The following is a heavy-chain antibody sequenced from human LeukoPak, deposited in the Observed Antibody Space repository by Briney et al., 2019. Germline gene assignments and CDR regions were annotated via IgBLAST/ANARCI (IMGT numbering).Heavy chain of an antibody. CDR1: GFTFSDYY. CDR3: ARHYSSGWYRYFDY. V-gene: IGHV3-11*04. J-gene: IGHJ4*02. CDR2: ISSSGSTI. D-gene: IGHD6-19*01. Sequence: KPGGSLRLSCAASGFTFSDYYMSWIRQAPGKGLEWVSYISSSGSTIYYADSVKGRFTISRDNAKNSLSLQMNSLRAEDTAVYCCARHYSSGWYRYFDYWGQGTLVTVSS.